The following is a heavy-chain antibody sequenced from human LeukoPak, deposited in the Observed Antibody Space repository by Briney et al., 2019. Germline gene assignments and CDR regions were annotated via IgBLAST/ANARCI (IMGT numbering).Heavy chain of an antibody. CDR3: VKESGFMVAPNSAFDI. Sequence: PGGSLRLSWAASGFTVSSNYMSWVRKAPGKGLEWVSSIYDGGTTHHADSVKGRFTISRDNSKNTLYLQMSSLRAEDTAVYYCVKESGFMVAPNSAFDIWGQGTMVTVSS. CDR1: GFTVSSNY. D-gene: IGHD4/OR15-4a*01. J-gene: IGHJ3*02. CDR2: IYDGGTT. V-gene: IGHV3-66*01.